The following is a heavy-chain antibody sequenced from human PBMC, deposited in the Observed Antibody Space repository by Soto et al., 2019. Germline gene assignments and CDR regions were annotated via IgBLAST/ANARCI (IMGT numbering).Heavy chain of an antibody. CDR2: IYSGGST. V-gene: IGHV3-53*01. Sequence: PGGSLRLSCAACGFTVSSNYMSWVRQAPGKGLEWVSVIYSGGSTYYADSVKGRFTISRDNSKNTLYLQMNSLRAEDTAVYYCARGGTLWYYDFWSGYHDAFDIWGQGTMVTVSS. CDR3: ARGGTLWYYDFWSGYHDAFDI. D-gene: IGHD3-3*01. CDR1: GFTVSSNY. J-gene: IGHJ3*02.